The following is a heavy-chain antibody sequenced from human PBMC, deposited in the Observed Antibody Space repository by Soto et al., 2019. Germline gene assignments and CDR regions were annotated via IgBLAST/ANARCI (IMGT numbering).Heavy chain of an antibody. CDR2: IYYSGST. Sequence: SETLSLTCTVSGGSISSYYWSWIRQPPGKGLEWIGYIYYSGSTNYNPSLKSRVTISVDTSKNQFSLKLSSVTAADTAVYYCARNPCGGSGGSCYFLPGIDYWGQGTLVT. CDR3: ARNPCGGSGGSCYFLPGIDY. V-gene: IGHV4-59*01. J-gene: IGHJ4*02. D-gene: IGHD2-15*01. CDR1: GGSISSYY.